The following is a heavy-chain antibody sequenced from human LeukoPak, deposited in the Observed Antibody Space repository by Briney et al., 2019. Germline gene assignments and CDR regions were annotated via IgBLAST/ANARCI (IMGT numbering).Heavy chain of an antibody. J-gene: IGHJ6*02. CDR3: ASYGGNSEGRYHYGMDV. CDR2: IYHSGST. Sequence: SETLSLTCVVSGGSISSGVYSWNWIRQPPGKGLEWIGNIYHSGSTTYNPSLKSRVTISVDTSKNQFSLKLSSVTAADTAVYYCASYGGNSEGRYHYGMDVWGQGTTVTVSS. V-gene: IGHV4-30-2*01. D-gene: IGHD4-23*01. CDR1: GGSISSGVYS.